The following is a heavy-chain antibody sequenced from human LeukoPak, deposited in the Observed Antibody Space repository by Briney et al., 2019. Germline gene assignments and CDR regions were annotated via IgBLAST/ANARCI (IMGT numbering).Heavy chain of an antibody. D-gene: IGHD3-10*01. Sequence: PGGSLRLSCAASGFTFDDYGMSWVRQVPGKGLEWVSGINWNGGSTGYADSVKGRFTISRDNAKNSVYLQMNSLRAEDTALYYCARRRRSSDLVRDFYYYYMDVWGKGTTVTVSS. CDR3: ARRRRSSDLVRDFYYYYMDV. CDR1: GFTFDDYG. V-gene: IGHV3-20*04. J-gene: IGHJ6*03. CDR2: INWNGGST.